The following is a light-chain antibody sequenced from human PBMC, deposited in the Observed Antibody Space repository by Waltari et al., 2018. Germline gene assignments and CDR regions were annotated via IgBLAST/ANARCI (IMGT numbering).Light chain of an antibody. CDR3: NSRDSRGHPLV. J-gene: IGLJ1*01. CDR2: GKN. V-gene: IGLV3-19*01. Sequence: SSELTQDPVVSVALGQTVRITCQGDSLRSYYANWYHPKPGQAPVLVMYGKNNRPSGIPDRFSGSYSGTTASLIITGAQAEDEGDYYCNSRDSRGHPLVFGTGTKVTVL. CDR1: SLRSYY.